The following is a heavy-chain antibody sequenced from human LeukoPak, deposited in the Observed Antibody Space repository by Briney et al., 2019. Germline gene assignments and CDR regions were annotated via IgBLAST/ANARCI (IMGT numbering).Heavy chain of an antibody. V-gene: IGHV4-4*07. CDR2: MNRSGST. CDR1: GGSINSYY. D-gene: IGHD3-22*01. J-gene: IGHJ4*02. CDR3: ARGYYDSTGYYYPSFDY. Sequence: SETLSLTCTVSGGSINSYYWSWIRQPAGKGLEWIGRMNRSGSTNYNPSLKSRVTMSVDTSKNQFSLKLRSVTAADTAMYFGARGYYDSTGYYYPSFDYWGQGTLVTVSS.